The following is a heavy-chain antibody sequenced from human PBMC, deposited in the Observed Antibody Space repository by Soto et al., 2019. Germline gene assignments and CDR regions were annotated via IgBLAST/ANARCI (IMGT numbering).Heavy chain of an antibody. V-gene: IGHV3-15*01. J-gene: IGHJ4*02. CDR2: IKSKTDGGTT. CDR1: GFTFSNAW. CDR3: TTDRTMVYLPPGKYFHLYYFDY. Sequence: GGSLRLSCAASGFTFSNAWMSWVRQAPGKGLEWVGRIKSKTDGGTTDYAAPAKGRFTISRDDSKNTLYLQMNSLKTEDTAVYYCTTDRTMVYLPPGKYFHLYYFDYWGQGTLVTVSS. D-gene: IGHD2-8*01.